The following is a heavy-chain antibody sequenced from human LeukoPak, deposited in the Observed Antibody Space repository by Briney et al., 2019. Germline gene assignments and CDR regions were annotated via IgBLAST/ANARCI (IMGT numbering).Heavy chain of an antibody. Sequence: PGGSLRLSCAASGFTFSSYWVHWVRQAPGKGLVWVSRINSDGTTTAYADSVKGRFTISRDNAKNSLYLQMNSLSAEDTAVYYCARDKAMGASTGSVFDYWGQGTLVTVSS. CDR2: INSDGTTT. D-gene: IGHD1-26*01. J-gene: IGHJ4*02. V-gene: IGHV3-74*01. CDR3: ARDKAMGASTGSVFDY. CDR1: GFTFSSYW.